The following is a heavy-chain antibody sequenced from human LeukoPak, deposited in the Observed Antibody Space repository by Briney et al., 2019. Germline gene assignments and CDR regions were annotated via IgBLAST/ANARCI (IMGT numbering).Heavy chain of an antibody. V-gene: IGHV3-30-3*01. J-gene: IGHJ4*02. CDR1: GFTFSSYA. Sequence: GGSLRLSCAASGFTFSSYAMHWVRQAPGKGLEWVAVISYDGSNKYYADSVKGRFTTSRDNSKNTLYLQMNSLRAEDTAVYYCARGPLQLGYCSSTSCYLPIDYWGQGTLVTVSS. CDR2: ISYDGSNK. CDR3: ARGPLQLGYCSSTSCYLPIDY. D-gene: IGHD2-2*01.